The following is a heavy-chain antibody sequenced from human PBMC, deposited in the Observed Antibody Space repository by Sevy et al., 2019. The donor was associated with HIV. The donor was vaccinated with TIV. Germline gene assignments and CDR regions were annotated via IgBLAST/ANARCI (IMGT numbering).Heavy chain of an antibody. Sequence: GGSLRLSCAASGFTFSSYSMNWVRQAPGKGLEWVSSISSSSSYIYYADSVKGRFTISRDNAKNSLYLQMNSLRAEDTAGYYCARDCRVAARPGWFDPWGQGTLVTVSS. CDR1: GFTFSSYS. CDR3: ARDCRVAARPGWFDP. CDR2: ISSSSSYI. D-gene: IGHD6-6*01. J-gene: IGHJ5*02. V-gene: IGHV3-21*01.